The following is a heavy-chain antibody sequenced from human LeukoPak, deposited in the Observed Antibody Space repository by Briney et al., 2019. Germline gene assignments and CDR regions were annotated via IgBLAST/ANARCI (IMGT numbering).Heavy chain of an antibody. V-gene: IGHV4-59*08. CDR2: IYYSGST. D-gene: IGHD3-3*01. CDR1: GGSISSYY. CDR3: ARVLFLEWLSARYYMDV. J-gene: IGHJ6*03. Sequence: PSETLSLTCTVSGGSISSYYWSWIRQPPGKGLEWIGYIYYSGSTNYNPSLKSRVTISVDTSKNQFSLKLSSVTAADTAVYYCARVLFLEWLSARYYMDVWGKGTTVTVSS.